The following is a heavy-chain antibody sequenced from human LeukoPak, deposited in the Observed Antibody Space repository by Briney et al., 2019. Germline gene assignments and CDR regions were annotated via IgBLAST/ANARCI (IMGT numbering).Heavy chain of an antibody. V-gene: IGHV3-66*01. J-gene: IGHJ4*02. D-gene: IGHD3-10*01. Sequence: PGGSLRLSCAAFGFTVSNNYMNWVRQTPGKGLEWVSVLYSDGATYYADSVKGRFTISTDNSKNTLYLQMSSLRLEDTAVYYCARDQGIRGYFDYWGQGTLVTVSS. CDR2: LYSDGAT. CDR1: GFTVSNNY. CDR3: ARDQGIRGYFDY.